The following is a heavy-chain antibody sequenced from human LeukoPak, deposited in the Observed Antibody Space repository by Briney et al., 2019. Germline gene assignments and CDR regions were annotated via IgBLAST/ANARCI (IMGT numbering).Heavy chain of an antibody. CDR1: GFTFSNAW. D-gene: IGHD3-10*01. CDR3: TTGYSGQNIN. J-gene: IGHJ4*02. V-gene: IGHV3-15*01. Sequence: PGGSLRLSCAASGFTFSNAWMTWVRQAPGKGLEWVGRIKSNIDGGTADYAAPVVGRFTISRDDSKNTLYLQMNSLKTEDTAVYYCTTGYSGQNINWGQGTLVTVSS. CDR2: IKSNIDGGTA.